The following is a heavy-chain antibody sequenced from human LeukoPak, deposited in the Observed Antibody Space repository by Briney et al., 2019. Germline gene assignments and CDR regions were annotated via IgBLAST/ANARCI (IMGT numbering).Heavy chain of an antibody. V-gene: IGHV1-46*01. CDR1: GYTFTSYY. CDR2: INPSGGST. Sequence: ASVKVSCKASGYTFTSYYMHWVRQAPGQGLEWMGIINPSGGSTSYAQKFQGRVTMTRDTSTSTVYMELSSPRSEDTAVYYCARDPYDGSVYHGPLDYWGQGTLVTVSS. CDR3: ARDPYDGSVYHGPLDY. J-gene: IGHJ4*02. D-gene: IGHD3-22*01.